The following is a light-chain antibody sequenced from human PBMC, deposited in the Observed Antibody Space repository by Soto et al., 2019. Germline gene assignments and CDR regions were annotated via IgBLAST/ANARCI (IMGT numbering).Light chain of an antibody. Sequence: DIQMTQSPSSLSASVGDRVTITCRASQSISTYLNWYQQKPGKAPKLLIYAASSLQSGVPSRFSGSGSGTHFTLTISNLQPEDFATYYCQHTYSTPHTFGGGTKVEIK. CDR3: QHTYSTPHT. J-gene: IGKJ4*01. V-gene: IGKV1-39*01. CDR1: QSISTY. CDR2: AAS.